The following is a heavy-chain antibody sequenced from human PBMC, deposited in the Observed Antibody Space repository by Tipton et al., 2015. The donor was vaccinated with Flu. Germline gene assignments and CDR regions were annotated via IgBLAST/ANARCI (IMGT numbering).Heavy chain of an antibody. J-gene: IGHJ4*02. CDR1: GGSISSYY. Sequence: TLSLTCTVSGGSISSYYWSWIRQPPGKGLEWIGYIYYSGCTNYNPSLKSRVTISVDTSKNQLSLKLSSVTAADTAVYYCAGRAGVGPLHYFDDWGQGALVTVSS. V-gene: IGHV4-59*01. CDR3: AGRAGVGPLHYFDD. D-gene: IGHD3-10*01. CDR2: IYYSGCT.